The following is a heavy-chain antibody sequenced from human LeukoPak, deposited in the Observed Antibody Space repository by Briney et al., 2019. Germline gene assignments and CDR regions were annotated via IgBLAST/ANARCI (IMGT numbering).Heavy chain of an antibody. J-gene: IGHJ4*02. CDR1: GFTFDDYA. V-gene: IGHV3-9*01. Sequence: GRSLRLSCAASGFTFDDYAMHWVRHAPGKGLEWVSGISWNSGSIGYADSVKGRFTISRDNAKNSLYLQMNSLRAEDTALYYCAKDMRHYYDSSGYGGARFDYWGQGTLVTVSS. CDR3: AKDMRHYYDSSGYGGARFDY. D-gene: IGHD3-22*01. CDR2: ISWNSGSI.